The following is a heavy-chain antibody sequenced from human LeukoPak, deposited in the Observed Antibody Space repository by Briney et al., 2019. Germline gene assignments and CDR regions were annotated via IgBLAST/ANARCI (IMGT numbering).Heavy chain of an antibody. CDR2: ISAYNGNT. CDR1: GYTFTSYG. Sequence: ASVKVSCKASGYTFTSYGISWVRQAPGQGLEWMGWISAYNGNTNYAQKLQGRVTMTTDTSTSTAYMELRSLRSDDTAVYHCARYSAVVVVAATPPDYWGQGTLVTVSS. V-gene: IGHV1-18*01. D-gene: IGHD2-15*01. J-gene: IGHJ4*02. CDR3: ARYSAVVVVAATPPDY.